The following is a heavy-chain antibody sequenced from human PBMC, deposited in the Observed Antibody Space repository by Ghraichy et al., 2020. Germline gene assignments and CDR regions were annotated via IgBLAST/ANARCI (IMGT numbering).Heavy chain of an antibody. CDR3: ARDRREYDFWSGPRYYYYGMDV. CDR1: GYTFTSYG. V-gene: IGHV1-18*04. J-gene: IGHJ6*02. D-gene: IGHD3-3*01. Sequence: ASVKVSCKASGYTFTSYGISWVRQAPGQGLEWMGWISAYNGNTNYAQKLQGRVTMTTDTSTSTAYMELRSLRSDDTAVYYCARDRREYDFWSGPRYYYYGMDVWGQGTTVTVSS. CDR2: ISAYNGNT.